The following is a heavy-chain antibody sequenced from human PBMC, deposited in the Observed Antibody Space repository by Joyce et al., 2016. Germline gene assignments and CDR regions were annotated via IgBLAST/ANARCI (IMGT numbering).Heavy chain of an antibody. Sequence: EVQLVESGGGLIQPGGSLRLSCAASGFTVSSKYMRWVRQAPGKGLEWVSLIYSGGSTFSADSVKGRFTISRDNSKNTLYLQMNSLRVEDTAVYYCARGADNSPLDYWGQGTLVTVSS. V-gene: IGHV3-53*01. J-gene: IGHJ4*02. D-gene: IGHD1-14*01. CDR2: IYSGGST. CDR3: ARGADNSPLDY. CDR1: GFTVSSKY.